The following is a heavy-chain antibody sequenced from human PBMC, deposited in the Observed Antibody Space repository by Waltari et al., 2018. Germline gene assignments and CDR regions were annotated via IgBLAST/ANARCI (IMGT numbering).Heavy chain of an antibody. D-gene: IGHD3-3*01. Sequence: QVQLVQSGAELKKPGASVKVSCKASGYTFTAHNLHWVRQAPGQGLEWMGWINPSSGDTNYAQRFQGRVSMTRDTSTSTAYMELRSLISDDTAIYYGARGTLRFLEWIPNSNWFDPWGQGTLVTVSS. CDR1: GYTFTAHN. V-gene: IGHV1-2*02. J-gene: IGHJ5*02. CDR3: ARGTLRFLEWIPNSNWFDP. CDR2: INPSSGDT.